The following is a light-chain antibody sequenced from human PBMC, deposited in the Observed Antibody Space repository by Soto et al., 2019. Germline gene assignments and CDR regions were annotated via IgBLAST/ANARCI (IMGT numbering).Light chain of an antibody. Sequence: EIVLTQSPGTLSLSPGERATLYCRASQSVGSNYLAWYQQKPGQAPRVLIYGASSRATGIPDRFSGSGSGADFTLTISRLEPEDFAVYYCHQRSNWWTFGQGTKVEIK. CDR1: QSVGSNY. CDR3: HQRSNWWT. J-gene: IGKJ1*01. V-gene: IGKV3D-20*02. CDR2: GAS.